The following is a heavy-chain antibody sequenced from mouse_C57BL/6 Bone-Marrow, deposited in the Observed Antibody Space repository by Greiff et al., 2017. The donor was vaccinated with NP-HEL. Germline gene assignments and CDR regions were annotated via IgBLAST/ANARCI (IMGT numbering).Heavy chain of an antibody. CDR1: GYTFTSYW. V-gene: IGHV1-55*01. D-gene: IGHD1-1*01. Sequence: VQLQQPGAELVKPGASVKMSCKASGYTFTSYWITWVKQRPGQGLEWIGDIYPGSGSTNYNEKFKSKATLTVDTSSSTAYMQLSSLTSEDSAVYYCARGRGPITTVVATGAMDYWGQGTSVTVSS. J-gene: IGHJ4*01. CDR3: ARGRGPITTVVATGAMDY. CDR2: IYPGSGST.